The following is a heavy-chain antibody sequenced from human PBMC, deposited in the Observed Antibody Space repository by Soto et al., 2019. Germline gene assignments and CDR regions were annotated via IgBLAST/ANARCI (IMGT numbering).Heavy chain of an antibody. Sequence: EVQLLESGGGLVQPGGSLRLSCAASGFTFSSYAMSWVRQAPGKGLEWVSAISGSGGITYYADSVKGRFTISRDNSKNTLYLQMNSLRAEDTAVYYCAKAYYDFWSGYSLIDSWGQGTLVTFSP. D-gene: IGHD3-3*01. CDR2: ISGSGGIT. CDR3: AKAYYDFWSGYSLIDS. CDR1: GFTFSSYA. J-gene: IGHJ4*02. V-gene: IGHV3-23*01.